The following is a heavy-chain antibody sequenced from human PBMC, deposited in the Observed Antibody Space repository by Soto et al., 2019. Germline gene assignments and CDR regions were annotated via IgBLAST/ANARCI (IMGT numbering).Heavy chain of an antibody. J-gene: IGHJ6*02. CDR2: ISYDGSNK. Sequence: GGSLRLSCAASGFTFSSYAMHWVRQAPGKGLEWVAVISYDGSNKYYADSVKGRFTISRDNSKNTLYLQMNSLRAEDTAVYYCARDLRITGTDYGMDVWGQGTTVTVSS. V-gene: IGHV3-30-3*01. CDR1: GFTFSSYA. CDR3: ARDLRITGTDYGMDV. D-gene: IGHD1-7*01.